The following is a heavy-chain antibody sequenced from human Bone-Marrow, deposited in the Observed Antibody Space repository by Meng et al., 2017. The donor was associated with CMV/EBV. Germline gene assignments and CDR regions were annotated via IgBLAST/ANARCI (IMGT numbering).Heavy chain of an antibody. D-gene: IGHD1-26*01. CDR3: ATGPGGVGATLVYLDAFDI. CDR2: INPSGGST. J-gene: IGHJ3*02. CDR1: GYTFTSYY. V-gene: IGHV1-46*01. Sequence: ASVKVSCKASGYTFTSYYMHWVRQAPGQGLEWMGIINPSGGSTSYAQKFQGRVTMTRDTSTSTVYMELSSLRSEDTAVYYCATGPGGVGATLVYLDAFDIWGQGTMVTVSS.